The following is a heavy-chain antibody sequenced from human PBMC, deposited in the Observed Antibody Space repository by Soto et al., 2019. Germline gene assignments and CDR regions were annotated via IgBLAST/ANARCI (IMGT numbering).Heavy chain of an antibody. V-gene: IGHV3-23*01. J-gene: IGHJ6*02. Sequence: HPGGSLRLSCAASGFTFSSYAMSWVRQAPGKGLEWVSSVSAGGDMTYYSDSVKGRFTISRDNSNNVLFLQMNSLRIEDTALYYCARGDRGGSGSPASYYYSGLDVWGQGTTVTSP. D-gene: IGHD2-15*01. CDR1: GFTFSSYA. CDR3: ARGDRGGSGSPASYYYSGLDV. CDR2: VSAGGDMT.